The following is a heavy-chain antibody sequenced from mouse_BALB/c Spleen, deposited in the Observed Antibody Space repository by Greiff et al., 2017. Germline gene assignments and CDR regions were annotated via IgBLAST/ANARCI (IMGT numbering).Heavy chain of an antibody. D-gene: IGHD1-1*01. CDR3: ARITTVGYAMDY. Sequence: DVKLVESGPELVKPGASVKLSCTASGFNIKDSYMHWVKQRPEQGLEWIGRIDPANGNTKYDPKFQGKATITADTSSNTAYLQLSSLTSEDTAVYYCARITTVGYAMDYWGQGTSVTVSS. CDR2: IDPANGNT. V-gene: IGHV14-3*02. J-gene: IGHJ4*01. CDR1: GFNIKDSY.